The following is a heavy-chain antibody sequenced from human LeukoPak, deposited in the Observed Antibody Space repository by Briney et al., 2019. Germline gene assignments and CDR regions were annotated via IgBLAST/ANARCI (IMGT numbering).Heavy chain of an antibody. Sequence: SETLSLTCGVSGDSSSSGSFAWSWIRQPPGKGLEWIGYIYRSGTTHYNPSLKSRVTISADRSKNQFSLRLSSMTAADTAVYYCARANYYYDSSGYYYNYYFDSWGQGALVTVSS. V-gene: IGHV4-30-2*01. CDR2: IYRSGTT. CDR3: ARANYYYDSSGYYYNYYFDS. CDR1: GDSSSSGSFA. J-gene: IGHJ4*02. D-gene: IGHD3-22*01.